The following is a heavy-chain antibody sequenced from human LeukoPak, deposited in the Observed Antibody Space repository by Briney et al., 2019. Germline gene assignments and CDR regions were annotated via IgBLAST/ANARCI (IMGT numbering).Heavy chain of an antibody. Sequence: SSAKVSCKASGGTFSSYAISWVRQAPGQGLEWMGGIIPIFGTANYAQKFQGRVTITADESTSTAYMELSSLRSEDTAVYYCARGFAGTDVDYYMDVRGKGTTVTVSS. V-gene: IGHV1-69*01. CDR3: ARGFAGTDVDYYMDV. CDR1: GGTFSSYA. J-gene: IGHJ6*03. D-gene: IGHD6-13*01. CDR2: IIPIFGTA.